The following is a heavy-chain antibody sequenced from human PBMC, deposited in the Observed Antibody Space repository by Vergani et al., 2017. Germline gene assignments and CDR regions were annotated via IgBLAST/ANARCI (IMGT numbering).Heavy chain of an antibody. D-gene: IGHD6-19*01. CDR2: ISYDGSNK. CDR3: AREGEAVADIAFDI. CDR1: GFTFSSYW. J-gene: IGHJ3*02. Sequence: VQLVESGGGLVQPGGSLRLSCAASGFTFSSYWMHWVRQAPGKGLEWVAVISYDGSNKYYADSVKGRFTISRDNSKNTLYLQMNSLRAEDTAVYYCAREGEAVADIAFDIWGQGTMVTVSS. V-gene: IGHV3-30-3*01.